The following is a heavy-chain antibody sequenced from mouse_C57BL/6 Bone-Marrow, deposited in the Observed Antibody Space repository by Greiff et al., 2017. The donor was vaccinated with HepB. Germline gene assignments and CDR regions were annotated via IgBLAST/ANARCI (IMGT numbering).Heavy chain of an antibody. Sequence: EVKLVESGGGLVQPGGSMKLSCVASGFTFSNYWMNWVRQSPEKGLEWVAQIRLKSDNYATHYAESVKGRFTISRDDSKSSVYLQMNNLRAEDTGIYYCTVITTVEDWYFDVWGTGTTVTVSS. J-gene: IGHJ1*03. D-gene: IGHD1-1*01. CDR3: TVITTVEDWYFDV. CDR1: GFTFSNYW. V-gene: IGHV6-3*01. CDR2: IRLKSDNYAT.